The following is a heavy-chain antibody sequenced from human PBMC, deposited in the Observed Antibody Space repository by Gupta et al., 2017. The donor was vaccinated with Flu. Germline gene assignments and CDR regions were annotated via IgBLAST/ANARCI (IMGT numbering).Heavy chain of an antibody. D-gene: IGHD1-26*01. V-gene: IGHV1-69-2*01. CDR2: VDPDDGDT. J-gene: IGHJ5*02. CDR1: GYTFTDYY. Sequence: EVQLVQSGAEVKKPGATVKISCKISGYTFTDYYIHWVQGAPEKGLQWMGLVDPDDGDTRYSENFQGRVSITADTSTDTAYMELNRLRSEDTAMDFCALAYRNRFNYFGPWGQGTRVTVSS. CDR3: ALAYRNRFNYFGP.